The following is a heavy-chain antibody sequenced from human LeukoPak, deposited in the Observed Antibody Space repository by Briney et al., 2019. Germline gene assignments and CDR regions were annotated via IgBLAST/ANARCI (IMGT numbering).Heavy chain of an antibody. V-gene: IGHV3-23*01. Sequence: GGSLRLSCAASGITFSSYAMSWVRQAPGKGLEWVSAINGSGDRTYYADSVKGRFTISRENSKNTLYLQMNSLRAEDTAVYYCAKRYSSSSGWFDCWGQGTLVTVS. D-gene: IGHD6-6*01. CDR1: GITFSSYA. CDR2: INGSGDRT. CDR3: AKRYSSSSGWFDC. J-gene: IGHJ4*02.